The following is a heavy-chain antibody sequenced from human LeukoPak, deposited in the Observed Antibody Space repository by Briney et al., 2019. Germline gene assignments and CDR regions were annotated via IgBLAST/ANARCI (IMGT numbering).Heavy chain of an antibody. CDR1: GFTFRSYE. CDR2: ISSISSTI. D-gene: IGHD3-10*01. J-gene: IGHJ4*02. Sequence: PGGSRRLSCAASGFTFRSYEMNWFRQAPGKGLEWVSYISSISSTIYYADSVKGRFTISRDNGKISLYLQMNSLRAEVTAVYYCARRTASGRASKYFDYWGQGTLVNVSS. V-gene: IGHV3-48*03. CDR3: ARRTASGRASKYFDY.